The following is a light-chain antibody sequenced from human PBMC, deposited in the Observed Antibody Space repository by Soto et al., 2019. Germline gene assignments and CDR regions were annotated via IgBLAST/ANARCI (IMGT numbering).Light chain of an antibody. J-gene: IGKJ2*01. CDR3: QQGFSIPLT. Sequence: DIQLTQSPSSVSAAVGDRVNISCRASQPIKTWLAWYQQKPGKAPKLLIYTASNLQTGVPSRFSGGASGTDFTLTISSLQPEDFATYYCQQGFSIPLTFGPGTKVQLK. CDR1: QPIKTW. CDR2: TAS. V-gene: IGKV1-12*01.